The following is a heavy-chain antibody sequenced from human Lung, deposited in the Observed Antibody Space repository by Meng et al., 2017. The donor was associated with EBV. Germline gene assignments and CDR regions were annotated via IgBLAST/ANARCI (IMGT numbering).Heavy chain of an antibody. V-gene: IGHV3-74*01. CDR3: SRDLVGSADS. D-gene: IGHD2-8*02. Sequence: DGQLVDTGGVFVEAAGYLRLFCATFGFPLSIYWMHWVRQAPGEGLVWLSRINEDGSGTTYADSVKGRFTISRDNAKSTLYLQINSLRAEDTAVYYCSRDLVGSADSWGQGTLVTVSS. CDR2: INEDGSGT. J-gene: IGHJ4*02. CDR1: GFPLSIYW.